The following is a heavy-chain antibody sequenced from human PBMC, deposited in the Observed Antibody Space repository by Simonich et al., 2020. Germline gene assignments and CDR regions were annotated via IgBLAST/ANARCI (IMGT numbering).Heavy chain of an antibody. CDR3: ARNRLDY. CDR1: GITFSSYW. CDR2: SNSDGSST. J-gene: IGHJ4*02. Sequence: EVQLVDAGGGLVQTGGSLRLSCAACGITFSSYWMHWVRQAPGEGLVWVSRSNSDGSSTSYADSVKGRFTISRENAKNTLYLQMNILRAEHTAVYYCARNRLDYWGQGTLVTVSS. V-gene: IGHV3-74*01.